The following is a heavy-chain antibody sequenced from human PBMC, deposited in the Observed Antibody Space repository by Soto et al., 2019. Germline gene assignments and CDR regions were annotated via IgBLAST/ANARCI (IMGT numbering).Heavy chain of an antibody. CDR3: ARVKVGDLFRFNWFFDL. CDR2: IHYSGST. Sequence: SETLSLTCTVPGGSVNIGTYYWSWIRQPPGKGLEWIGFIHYSGSTNYNPSLKGRVTMSVDTSKNQFSLKLTSVTETDTAVYYCARVKVGDLFRFNWFFDLWGRGTLVTVSS. V-gene: IGHV4-61*01. D-gene: IGHD3-3*01. J-gene: IGHJ2*01. CDR1: GGSVNIGTYY.